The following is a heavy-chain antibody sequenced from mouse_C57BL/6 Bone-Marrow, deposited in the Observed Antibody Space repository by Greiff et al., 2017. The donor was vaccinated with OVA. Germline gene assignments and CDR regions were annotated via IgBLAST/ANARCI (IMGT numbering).Heavy chain of an antibody. D-gene: IGHD4-1*01. Sequence: VQLKESGPELVKPGASVKISCKASGYSFTGYYMNWVKQSPEKSLEWIGEINPSTGGTTYNQKFKAKATLTVDKSSSTDYMQLKSLTSEDSAVYYCARGGTGPFAYWGQGTLVTVSA. CDR1: GYSFTGYY. CDR3: ARGGTGPFAY. CDR2: INPSTGGT. J-gene: IGHJ3*01. V-gene: IGHV1-42*01.